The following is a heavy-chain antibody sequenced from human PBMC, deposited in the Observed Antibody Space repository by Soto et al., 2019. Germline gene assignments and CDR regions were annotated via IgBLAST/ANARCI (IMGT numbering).Heavy chain of an antibody. CDR3: TRGSSWYDVDWFDP. CDR2: FYNSGST. Sequence: ETLSLTCTVSGGSISSNYWSWIRQPPGKGLEWIGYFYNSGSTNYNPSLKSQVTISVDTSKNQFSLKLTSVTAADTAVYYCTRGSSWYDVDWFDPWGPGTLVTVSS. J-gene: IGHJ5*02. V-gene: IGHV4-59*01. D-gene: IGHD6-13*01. CDR1: GGSISSNY.